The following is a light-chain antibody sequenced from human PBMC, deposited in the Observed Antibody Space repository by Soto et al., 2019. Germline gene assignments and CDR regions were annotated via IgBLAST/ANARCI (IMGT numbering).Light chain of an antibody. CDR1: QSISSW. V-gene: IGKV1-5*03. Sequence: DIQMTQSPSTLSASVGDRVTITCRASQSISSWLAWYQQKPGKAPKLLIYKASSLASGVPSRFSGSGSGTDFTLTMRSLESDDFATYYCQHYHSSFGGGTKVEIK. CDR2: KAS. CDR3: QHYHSS. J-gene: IGKJ4*01.